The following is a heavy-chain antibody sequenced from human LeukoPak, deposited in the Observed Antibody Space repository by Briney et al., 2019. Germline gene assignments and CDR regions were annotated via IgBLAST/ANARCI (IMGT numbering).Heavy chain of an antibody. D-gene: IGHD4-17*01. J-gene: IGHJ3*02. CDR1: GFTFSSYS. CDR3: ARDRRSDYGDYWGYAFDI. Sequence: PGGSLRLSCAASGFTFSSYSMNWVRQAPGKGLEWVSYISSSSSTIYYADSVKGRFTISRDNAKNSLYLQMNSLRAEDTAVYYCARDRRSDYGDYWGYAFDIWGQGTMVTVSS. V-gene: IGHV3-48*01. CDR2: ISSSSSTI.